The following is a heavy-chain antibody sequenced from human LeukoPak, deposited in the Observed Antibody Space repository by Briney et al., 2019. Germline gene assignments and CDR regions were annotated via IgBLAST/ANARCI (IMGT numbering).Heavy chain of an antibody. D-gene: IGHD3-9*01. Sequence: ASVKVSCKVSGYTLTELSMHWVRQAPGKGLEWMGGFDPEDGETIYAQKFQGRVTMTEDTSTDTAYMELSSLRSDDTAVYYCAREPYYDILTGYNGFDYWGQGTLVTVSS. CDR3: AREPYYDILTGYNGFDY. CDR2: FDPEDGET. J-gene: IGHJ4*02. CDR1: GYTLTELS. V-gene: IGHV1-24*01.